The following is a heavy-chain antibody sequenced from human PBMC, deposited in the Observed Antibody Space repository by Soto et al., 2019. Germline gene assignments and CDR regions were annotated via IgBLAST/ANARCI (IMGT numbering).Heavy chain of an antibody. CDR2: IYYTGST. CDR1: GGSISSYY. Sequence: SETLSLTCTVSGGSISSYYWTWIRQPPGKGLEWIGYIYYTGSTNYNPSVKSRVTISVDTSKNQFSLKLSSVTAADTAVYYCFLQIRRVTYQWLVSWGQGLLGPVSS. D-gene: IGHD1-1*01. J-gene: IGHJ5*01. CDR3: FLQIRRVTYQWLVS. V-gene: IGHV4-59*08.